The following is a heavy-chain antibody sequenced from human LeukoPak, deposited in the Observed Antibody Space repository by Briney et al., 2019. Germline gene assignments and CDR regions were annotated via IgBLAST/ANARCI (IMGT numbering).Heavy chain of an antibody. CDR3: ARDGVYSSSSHDYNYYGMDV. Sequence: GASVKVSCKASGGTFSSYAISWVRQAPGQGLEWMGGIIPIFGTANYAQKFQGRVTITADESTSTAYMELSSLRSEDTAVYYCARDGVYSSSSHDYNYYGMDVWGQGTTVTVSS. CDR1: GGTFSSYA. J-gene: IGHJ6*02. V-gene: IGHV1-69*13. D-gene: IGHD6-6*01. CDR2: IIPIFGTA.